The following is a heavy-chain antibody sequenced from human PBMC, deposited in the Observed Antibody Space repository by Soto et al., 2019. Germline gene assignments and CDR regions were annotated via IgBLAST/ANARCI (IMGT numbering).Heavy chain of an antibody. V-gene: IGHV4-39*01. CDR3: ASSYSSNWYLHNWFHP. CDR1: GGSISSSTYY. Sequence: QLQLQESGPGLVKPSETLSLTCTVSGGSISSSTYYWGWIRQPPGKGLERIGSIYYRGSTYDNPSIKSRVTMSLDTSKNQFSLKLSSVTAADTAMYFCASSYSSNWYLHNWFHPGGLGTLVTVSS. CDR2: IYYRGST. D-gene: IGHD6-13*01. J-gene: IGHJ5*02.